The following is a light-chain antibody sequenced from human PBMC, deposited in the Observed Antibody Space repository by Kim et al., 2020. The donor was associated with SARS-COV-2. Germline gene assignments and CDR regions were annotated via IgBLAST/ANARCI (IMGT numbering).Light chain of an antibody. V-gene: IGKV3-20*01. CDR1: ESLTSNF. CDR2: GVS. J-gene: IGKJ4*01. CDR3: HHYGSTPGT. Sequence: EIVLTQSPGTLSLSPGERVTLSCRASESLTSNFLGWYQQKPGQAPRLLMHGVSNRATGIPDRFSGSGSGTDFTLTISRLEPEDFAVYHCHHYGSTPGTFGGGTKLEI.